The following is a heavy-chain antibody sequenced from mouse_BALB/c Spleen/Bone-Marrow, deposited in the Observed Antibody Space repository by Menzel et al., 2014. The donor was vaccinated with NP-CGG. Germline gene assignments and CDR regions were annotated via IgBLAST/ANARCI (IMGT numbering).Heavy chain of an antibody. Sequence: QVQLQQSGPGLVQPSQSLSITCTVSGFSLTRNGVHWVRQSPGKGLEWLGVIWRGGSTDYDEAFMSRLSITKDNSKSQVYFKMNSLQGDDTAIYYCAKGCNTTVWYFDVWGAGTTVTVSS. V-gene: IGHV2-5*01. CDR3: AKGCNTTVWYFDV. CDR2: IWRGGST. D-gene: IGHD1-1*01. CDR1: GFSLTRNG. J-gene: IGHJ1*01.